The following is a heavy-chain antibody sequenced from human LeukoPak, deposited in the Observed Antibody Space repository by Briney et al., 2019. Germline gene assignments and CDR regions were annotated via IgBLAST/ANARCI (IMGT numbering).Heavy chain of an antibody. CDR2: IYTSGST. D-gene: IGHD6-6*01. Sequence: PSETLSLTCTVSGGSISSYYWSWIRQPAGKGLEWIGRIYTSGSTYYNPSLKSRVTISVDRSKNQFSLKLSSVAAADTAVYYCARHVEYSSSEAYYYYYYMDVWGKGTTVTVSS. CDR1: GGSISSYY. V-gene: IGHV4-4*07. CDR3: ARHVEYSSSEAYYYYYYMDV. J-gene: IGHJ6*03.